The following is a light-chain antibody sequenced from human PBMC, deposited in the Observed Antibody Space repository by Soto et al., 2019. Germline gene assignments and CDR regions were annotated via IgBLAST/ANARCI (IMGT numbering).Light chain of an antibody. J-gene: IGKJ4*01. CDR3: QHYHSHPIT. V-gene: IGKV1-5*01. CDR1: QTINSW. Sequence: DIQMTQFPPTLSASVGDRVTITCRASQTINSWVAWYHQKPGKAPKLLIYDASNLEGGVPSKFSGRGYGSEFTLTINFLQTDDSGTYFCQHYHSHPITFGGGTKLE. CDR2: DAS.